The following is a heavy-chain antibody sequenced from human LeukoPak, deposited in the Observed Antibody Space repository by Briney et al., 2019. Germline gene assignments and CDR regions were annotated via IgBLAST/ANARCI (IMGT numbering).Heavy chain of an antibody. CDR3: ARGGIARYNWFDP. Sequence: ASVKVSCKASRGTFSSYAISWVRQAPGQGLEWMGGIIPIFGTANYAQKFQGRVMITADESTSTAYMELSSLRSEDTAVYYCARGGIARYNWFDPWGQGTLVTVSS. CDR1: RGTFSSYA. CDR2: IIPIFGTA. J-gene: IGHJ5*02. V-gene: IGHV1-69*13. D-gene: IGHD1-14*01.